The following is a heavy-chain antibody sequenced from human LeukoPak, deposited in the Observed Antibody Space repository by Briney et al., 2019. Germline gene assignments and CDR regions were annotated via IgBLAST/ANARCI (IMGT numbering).Heavy chain of an antibody. J-gene: IGHJ6*02. Sequence: GGSLRLSCAASGFTFSIYAMNWVRQAPGKGLEWVSGISGSGGSTYYADSVKGRFTISRDNSKNTLYLQMNSLRAEDTAVYHCAKGRKSYCYGMDVWGQGTTVTVSS. CDR3: AKGRKSYCYGMDV. CDR1: GFTFSIYA. V-gene: IGHV3-23*01. CDR2: ISGSGGST.